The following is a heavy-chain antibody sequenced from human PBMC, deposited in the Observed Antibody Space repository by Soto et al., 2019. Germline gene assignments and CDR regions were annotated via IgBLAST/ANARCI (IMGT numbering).Heavy chain of an antibody. J-gene: IGHJ4*02. CDR1: GFTFSSYW. Sequence: GRSLRLSCAASGFTFSSYWMHWVRRAPGQGLAWVSGVNTDGSDRRYADSVKGRFTISRDNAQNTVYLEMNSLRVEDTAVYYCTRDFKDGPGWGQGTQVTVSS. CDR2: VNTDGSDR. CDR3: TRDFKDGPG. D-gene: IGHD2-15*01. V-gene: IGHV3-74*01.